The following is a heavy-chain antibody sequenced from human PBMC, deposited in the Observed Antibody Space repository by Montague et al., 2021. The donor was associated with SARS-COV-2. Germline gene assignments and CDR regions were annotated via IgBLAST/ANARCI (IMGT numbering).Heavy chain of an antibody. CDR3: ARGMIRGVTTPFDY. V-gene: IGHV4-39*02. D-gene: IGHD3-10*01. CDR2: IYYSGTT. Sequence: SETLSLTCSVSSGSIISSGYYWGWIRQPPGKVLEWIGNIYYSGTTYYNPSLQSRGTISVDTSKNHLSLRLSSVAAADTAVYFCARGMIRGVTTPFDYWGQGSQVTVSS. J-gene: IGHJ4*02. CDR1: SGSIISSGYY.